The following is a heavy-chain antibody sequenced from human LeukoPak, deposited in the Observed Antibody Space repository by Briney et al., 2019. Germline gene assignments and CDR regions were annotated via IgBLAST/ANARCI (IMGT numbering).Heavy chain of an antibody. CDR2: MNPNSGNT. V-gene: IGHV1-8*01. CDR3: ARLYGSGSYYPPPFDY. CDR1: GYTFTSYD. J-gene: IGHJ4*02. D-gene: IGHD3-10*01. Sequence: ASVKVSCKASGYTFTSYDINWVRQASGQGLEWMGWMNPNSGNTGYAQRFRGRVTMTRNTSISTAYMELSSLRPEDTAVYYCARLYGSGSYYPPPFDYWGQGTLVTVSS.